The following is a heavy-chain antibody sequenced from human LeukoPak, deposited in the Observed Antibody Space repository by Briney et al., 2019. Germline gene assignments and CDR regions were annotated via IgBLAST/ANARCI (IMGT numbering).Heavy chain of an antibody. D-gene: IGHD3-22*01. CDR3: ARIAYYYDSSGYYPDYYYYYMDV. Sequence: PSETLSLTCAVYGGSFSGYYWSWIRQPPGKGLEWIGEINHSGSTNYNPSLKSRVTISVDTSKNQSSLKLSSVTAADTAVYYCARIAYYYDSSGYYPDYYYYYMDVWGKGTTVTVSS. CDR2: INHSGST. V-gene: IGHV4-34*01. J-gene: IGHJ6*03. CDR1: GGSFSGYY.